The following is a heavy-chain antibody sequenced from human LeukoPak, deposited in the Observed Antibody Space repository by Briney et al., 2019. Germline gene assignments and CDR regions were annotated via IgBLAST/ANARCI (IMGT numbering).Heavy chain of an antibody. CDR3: ARLKYCTNGVCFAGFDY. D-gene: IGHD2-8*01. CDR1: GGTFSSYA. Sequence: SVKVSCKASGGTFSSYAISWVRQAPGQGLEWMGGIIPIFGTANYAQKFQGRVTITADESTSTAYMELSSLRSEDTAVYYCARLKYCTNGVCFAGFDYWGQGTLVTVSS. V-gene: IGHV1-69*13. CDR2: IIPIFGTA. J-gene: IGHJ4*02.